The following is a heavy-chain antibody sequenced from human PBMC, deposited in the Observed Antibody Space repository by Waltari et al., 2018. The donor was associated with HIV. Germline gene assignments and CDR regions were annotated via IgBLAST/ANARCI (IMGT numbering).Heavy chain of an antibody. Sequence: QVQLVQSGAEVRKPGASVKVSCKTSGYPFTSYAIQWVRQATGQGLTCMGWMNPNSGETGYAQKFQDRVTMTRDTSTRTAYMELSPLTSDDTAVYYCARGQIRALGGGNDYWGQGTLVTVSS. V-gene: IGHV1-8*01. CDR1: GYPFTSYA. CDR2: MNPNSGET. D-gene: IGHD3-10*01. J-gene: IGHJ4*02. CDR3: ARGQIRALGGGNDY.